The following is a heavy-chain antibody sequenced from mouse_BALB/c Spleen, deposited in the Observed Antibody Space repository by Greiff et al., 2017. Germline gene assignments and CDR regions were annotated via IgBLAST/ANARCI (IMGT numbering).Heavy chain of an antibody. CDR3: ARQGYDYAYYAMDY. D-gene: IGHD2-4*01. J-gene: IGHJ4*01. V-gene: IGHV1S56*01. Sequence: VKLQESGPELVKPGASVKMSCKASGYTFTSYYIHWVKQRPGQGLEWIGWIYPGDGSTKYNEKFKGKTTLTADKSSSTAYMLLSSLTSEDSAIYFCARQGYDYAYYAMDYWGQGTSVTVSS. CDR2: IYPGDGST. CDR1: GYTFTSYY.